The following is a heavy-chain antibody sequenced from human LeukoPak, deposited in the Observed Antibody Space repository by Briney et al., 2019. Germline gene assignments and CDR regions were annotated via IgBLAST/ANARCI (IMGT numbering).Heavy chain of an antibody. CDR2: IYYSGST. J-gene: IGHJ1*01. V-gene: IGHV4-59*12. D-gene: IGHD3-16*01. Sequence: SETLSLTCTVSGGSISSYYWSWIRQPPGKGLEWIGYIYYSGSTYYNPSLKSRVTISVDTSKNQFSLKLSSVTAADTAVYYCARGQLRLGEFVQHWGQGTLVTVSS. CDR1: GGSISSYY. CDR3: ARGQLRLGEFVQH.